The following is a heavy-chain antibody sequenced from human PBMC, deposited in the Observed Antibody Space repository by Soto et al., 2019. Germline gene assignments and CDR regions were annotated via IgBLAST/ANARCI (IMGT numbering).Heavy chain of an antibody. CDR1: GGSFSGYY. J-gene: IGHJ4*02. V-gene: IGHV4-34*01. D-gene: IGHD3-16*02. CDR3: ARAIDYVWGSYRLPRTYFDY. CDR2: INHSGST. Sequence: QVQLQQWGAGLLKPSETLSLTCAVYGGSFSGYYWSWIRQPPGKGLEWIGEINHSGSTNYNPSLKSRVTISVDTSKNQFSLKLGSVTAADTAVYYCARAIDYVWGSYRLPRTYFDYWGQGTLVTVSS.